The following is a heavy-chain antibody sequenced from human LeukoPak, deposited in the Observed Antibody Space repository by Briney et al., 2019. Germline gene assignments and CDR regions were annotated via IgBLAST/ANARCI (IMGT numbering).Heavy chain of an antibody. CDR1: SDAITSY. J-gene: IGHJ3*02. CDR2: IFHTGII. Sequence: SETLSLTCIIPSDAITSYWSWIRQPPGKGLEFLGYIFHTGIIKYNPSLGSRLTISLDTSKRQLSLRLTSVTAADTANYFCARRPRAPDIWGQGTMVIVPS. CDR3: ARRPRAPDI. V-gene: IGHV4-59*01.